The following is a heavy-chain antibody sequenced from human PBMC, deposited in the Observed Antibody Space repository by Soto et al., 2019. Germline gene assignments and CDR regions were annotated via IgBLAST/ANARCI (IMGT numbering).Heavy chain of an antibody. CDR2: ISWNSGSI. CDR3: AKDIVAAGDYYYYGMDV. CDR1: GFTFDDYA. V-gene: IGHV3-9*01. Sequence: GGSLRLSCAASGFTFDDYAMHWVRQAPGKGLEWASGISWNSGSIGYADSVKGRVTISRDNAKNSLYLQMNSLRADDTALYYCAKDIVAAGDYYYYGMDVWGQGTTVTVSS. D-gene: IGHD6-13*01. J-gene: IGHJ6*02.